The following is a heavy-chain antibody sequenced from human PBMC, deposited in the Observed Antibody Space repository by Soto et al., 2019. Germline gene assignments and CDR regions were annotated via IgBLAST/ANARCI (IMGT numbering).Heavy chain of an antibody. J-gene: IGHJ3*02. CDR2: IYYSGST. V-gene: IGHV4-39*01. CDR1: GGSISSSSYY. CDR3: ARSMTTFPPGDAFDI. D-gene: IGHD3-16*01. Sequence: PSETLSLTCTVSGGSISSSSYYWGWIRQPPGKGLEWIGSIYYSGSTYYNPSLKSRVTISVDTSKNQFSLKLSSVTAADTAVYYCARSMTTFPPGDAFDIWGQGTMVTVSS.